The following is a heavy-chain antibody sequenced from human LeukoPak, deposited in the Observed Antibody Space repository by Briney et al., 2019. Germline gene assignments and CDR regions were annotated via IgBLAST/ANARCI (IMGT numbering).Heavy chain of an antibody. D-gene: IGHD3-9*01. CDR3: ARRPFYDVLTGHLLPGWYFDL. Sequence: GSLRLSCAASGFTFSSYSMNWVRQTPGKGLEWIGEINHSGSSNNNPSLKSRVTMSVDTAKNQVSLNLTSVTASDTAVYYCARRPFYDVLTGHLLPGWYFDLWGRGTLLTVSS. CDR1: GFTFSSYS. V-gene: IGHV4-34*01. CDR2: INHSGSS. J-gene: IGHJ2*01.